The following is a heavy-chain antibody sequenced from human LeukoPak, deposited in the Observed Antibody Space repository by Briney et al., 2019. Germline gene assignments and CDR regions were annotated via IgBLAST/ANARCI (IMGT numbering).Heavy chain of an antibody. CDR1: GYSFTSYW. CDR2: TYPGDSDT. J-gene: IGHJ4*02. V-gene: IGHV5-51*01. D-gene: IGHD6-6*01. Sequence: GESLKISCKGSGYSFTSYWIGWVRQMPGKGLEWMGITYPGDSDTIYSPSFQGQVTISADKSISTAYLQWSSLKASDTAIYYCARRSSIATRLFDYWGQGTLVTVSS. CDR3: ARRSSIATRLFDY.